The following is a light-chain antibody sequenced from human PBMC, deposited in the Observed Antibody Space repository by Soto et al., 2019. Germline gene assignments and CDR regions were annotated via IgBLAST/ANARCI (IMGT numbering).Light chain of an antibody. CDR2: SNN. CDR1: SSNIGSNY. V-gene: IGLV1-47*02. CDR3: AAWDDSLSGLV. J-gene: IGLJ3*02. Sequence: QSVLTQPPSASGTPGQTVTISCSGSSSNIGSNYVSWYQQFPGTAPKLLIYSNNQRPSGVPDRFSGSRSGTSASLAISGLRSEDEADYYCAAWDDSLSGLVFGGGSKLTVL.